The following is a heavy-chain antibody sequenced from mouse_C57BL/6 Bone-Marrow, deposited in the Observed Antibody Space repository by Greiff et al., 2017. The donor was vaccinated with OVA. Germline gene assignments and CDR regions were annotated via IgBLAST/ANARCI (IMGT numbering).Heavy chain of an antibody. CDR1: GYTFTSYW. D-gene: IGHD1-1*01. J-gene: IGHJ1*03. CDR3: ADYGSGYFDV. Sequence: VQLQQPGAELVKPGASVKLSCKASGYTFTSYWMQWVKQRPGQGLEWIGEIDTSDSYTNYNQKFKGKATLTVDTSSSTAYMQLSSLTSEDSAVYYCADYGSGYFDVWGTGTTVTVSS. V-gene: IGHV1-50*01. CDR2: IDTSDSYT.